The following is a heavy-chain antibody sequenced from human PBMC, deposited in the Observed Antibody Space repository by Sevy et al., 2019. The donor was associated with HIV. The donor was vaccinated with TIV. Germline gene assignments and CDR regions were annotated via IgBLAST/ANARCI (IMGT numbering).Heavy chain of an antibody. CDR2: IYYSGST. CDR1: GGSVSSYF. CDR3: ARESPYIAAAGKYYYYNGMDV. Sequence: SETLSLTCTVSGGSVSSYFWSWIRQPPGKGLEWIGYIYYSGSTDYNPSLKSRVTISLDTSKNQFSLKLSSVTAADTAVYYCARESPYIAAAGKYYYYNGMDVWAKGPRSPSP. V-gene: IGHV4-59*02. J-gene: IGHJ6*02. D-gene: IGHD6-13*01.